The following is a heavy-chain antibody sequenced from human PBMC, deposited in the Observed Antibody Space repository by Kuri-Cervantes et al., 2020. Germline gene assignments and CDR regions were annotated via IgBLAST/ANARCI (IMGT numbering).Heavy chain of an antibody. J-gene: IGHJ4*02. CDR2: ISYDGSNK. D-gene: IGHD3-10*01. V-gene: IGHV3-30*04. CDR1: GFTFSSYA. CDR3: TYGSGSYYKTPFDY. Sequence: GGSLRLSCAASGFTFSSYAMHWVRQAPGKGLEWVAVISYDGSNKYYADSVKGRFTISRDNSKNTLYLQMNSLRAGDTAVYYCTYGSGSYYKTPFDYWGQGTLVTVSS.